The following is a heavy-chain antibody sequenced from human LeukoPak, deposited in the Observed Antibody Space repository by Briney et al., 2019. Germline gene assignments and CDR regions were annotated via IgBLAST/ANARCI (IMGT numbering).Heavy chain of an antibody. CDR2: LSGSGGAT. D-gene: IGHD6-19*01. Sequence: PGGSLRLSCAASGFSFSSYAMTWVRQAPGKGLEWVSSLSGSGGATYYADSVKDRFTISRDNSKNTLYLQMSGLRAEDTALYYCARGQWLVTSSFDSWGQGTLVTVSS. J-gene: IGHJ4*02. CDR3: ARGQWLVTSSFDS. CDR1: GFSFSSYA. V-gene: IGHV3-23*01.